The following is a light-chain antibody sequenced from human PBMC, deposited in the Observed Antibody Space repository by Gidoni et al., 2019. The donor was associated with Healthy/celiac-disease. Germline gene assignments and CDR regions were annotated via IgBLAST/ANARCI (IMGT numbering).Light chain of an antibody. CDR3: QQYNSWLWT. Sequence: DIVMTQSPATLSGSPGERATRTCRASQSVSSNLAWYQQKPGQAPSLLIYGAATKATGIPARCSGSGSGTEFTLTIRSLQSEDFAVYYCQQYNSWLWTFGQGTKVEIK. CDR2: GAA. CDR1: QSVSSN. J-gene: IGKJ1*01. V-gene: IGKV3-15*01.